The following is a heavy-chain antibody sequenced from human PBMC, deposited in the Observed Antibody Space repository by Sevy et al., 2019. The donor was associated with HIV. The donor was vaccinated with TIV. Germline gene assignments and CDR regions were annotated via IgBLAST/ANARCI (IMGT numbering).Heavy chain of an antibody. CDR1: GFTFNDYY. V-gene: IGHV3-11*01. Sequence: GGSLRLSCAASGFTFNDYYMTWIRQAPGKGLEWVSYISNSGNTIKYADSVKGRFTISRDNAKNSLHLQMNSLRAEDTAVYYCAREVSSSRGDLDNWGQGTLVTVSS. J-gene: IGHJ4*02. D-gene: IGHD6-13*01. CDR3: AREVSSSRGDLDN. CDR2: ISNSGNTI.